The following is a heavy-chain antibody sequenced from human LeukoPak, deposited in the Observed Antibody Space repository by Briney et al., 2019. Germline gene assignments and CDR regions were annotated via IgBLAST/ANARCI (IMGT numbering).Heavy chain of an antibody. CDR2: IYPGDSDA. Sequence: GESLKISCKVSGYNFATYWIGWVRQMPGKGLEWMGIIYPGDSDARYSPSFQGQVTISADKSISTAYLQWSSLKASDTAMYYCAVCSGSSSWPNWFDPWGQGTLVTVSS. J-gene: IGHJ5*02. CDR3: AVCSGSSSWPNWFDP. D-gene: IGHD6-13*01. V-gene: IGHV5-51*01. CDR1: GYNFATYW.